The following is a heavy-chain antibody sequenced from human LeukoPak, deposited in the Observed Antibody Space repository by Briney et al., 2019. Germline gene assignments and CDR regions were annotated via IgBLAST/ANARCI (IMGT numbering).Heavy chain of an antibody. CDR1: GLTFTSSW. CDR2: INPEGSEK. V-gene: IGHV3-7*01. CDR3: ARDLAYSRLDY. J-gene: IGHJ4*02. Sequence: GGSLRLSCAVSGLTFTSSWMDWVRQAPGKGLEWVASINPEGSEKYSADSVKGRFTISRDNAKNSLYLQMDSLRVEDTAFYYCARDLAYSRLDYWGQGMLVTVSS. D-gene: IGHD5-18*01.